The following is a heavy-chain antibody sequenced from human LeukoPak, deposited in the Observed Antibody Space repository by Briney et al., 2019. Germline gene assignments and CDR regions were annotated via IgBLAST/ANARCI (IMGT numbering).Heavy chain of an antibody. J-gene: IGHJ5*02. CDR2: ISGSGGST. CDR3: AKDLHSGSYPGA. CDR1: GLTVSSNY. D-gene: IGHD1-26*01. V-gene: IGHV3-23*01. Sequence: AGGSLRLSCAASGLTVSSNYMSWVRQAPGKGLEWVSAISGSGGSTYYADSVKGRFTISRDNSKNTLYLQMNSLRAEDTAVYYCAKDLHSGSYPGAWGQGTLVTVSS.